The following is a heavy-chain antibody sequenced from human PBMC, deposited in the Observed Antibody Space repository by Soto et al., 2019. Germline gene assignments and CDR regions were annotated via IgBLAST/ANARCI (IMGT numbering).Heavy chain of an antibody. V-gene: IGHV1-8*02. Sequence: ASVKVSCKASGYTFISYDINWVRQAPGQGLEWIGWMNPNTANTGFAQKFQGRVTMTRDIPASTAYVELSGLRSEDTAVYYCARWGQNAAAGPKFDYWGQGTLVTAPQ. CDR1: GYTFISYD. CDR3: ARWGQNAAAGPKFDY. CDR2: MNPNTANT. D-gene: IGHD2-15*01. J-gene: IGHJ4*02.